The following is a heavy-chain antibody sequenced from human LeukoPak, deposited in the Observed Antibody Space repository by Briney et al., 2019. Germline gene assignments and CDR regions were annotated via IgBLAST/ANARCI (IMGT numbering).Heavy chain of an antibody. D-gene: IGHD2-15*01. CDR3: ARWEEYCSGGSCYSWYFQH. V-gene: IGHV1-69*01. Sequence: SVKVSCKASGGTFSSYAISWVRQAPGQGLEWMGGIIPIFGTANYAQKFQGRATITADESTSTAYMELSSLRSEDTAVYYCARWEEYCSGGSCYSWYFQHWGQGTLVTVSS. CDR1: GGTFSSYA. CDR2: IIPIFGTA. J-gene: IGHJ1*01.